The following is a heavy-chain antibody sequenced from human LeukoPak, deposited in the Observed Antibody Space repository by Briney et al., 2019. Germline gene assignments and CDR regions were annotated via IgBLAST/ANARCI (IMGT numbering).Heavy chain of an antibody. CDR3: ARVVSYYYDSSGYLNWFDP. CDR2: IYYSGST. J-gene: IGHJ5*02. CDR1: GGSISSYY. Sequence: SETLSPTCTVSGGSISSYYWSWIRQPPGKGLEWIGYIYYSGSTNYNPSLKSRVTISVDTSKNQFSLKLSSVTAADTAVYYCARVVSYYYDSSGYLNWFDPWGQGTLVTVSS. D-gene: IGHD3-22*01. V-gene: IGHV4-59*01.